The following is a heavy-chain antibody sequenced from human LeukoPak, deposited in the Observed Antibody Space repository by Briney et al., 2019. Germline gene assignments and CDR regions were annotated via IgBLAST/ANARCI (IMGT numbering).Heavy chain of an antibody. J-gene: IGHJ3*02. V-gene: IGHV3-7*01. CDR2: IKHDGSEK. CDR3: VRHYYDASGWSFDM. Sequence: GGSLRLSCAASGFTYSVYWMSWVRQAPGKGLEWVADIKHDGSEKYHVDFVKGRFTISRDNAKSSLYLQMNSLRAESPALYYCVRHYYDASGWSFDMWGQGTMVTVSP. D-gene: IGHD3-22*01. CDR1: GFTYSVYW.